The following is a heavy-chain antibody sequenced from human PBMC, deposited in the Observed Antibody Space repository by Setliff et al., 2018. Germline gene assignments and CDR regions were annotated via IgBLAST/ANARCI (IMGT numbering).Heavy chain of an antibody. CDR3: ARGGAAAQWFADY. Sequence: PGGSLRLSCAASGFTFSSYSLNWVRQAPGKGLEWVSSISSNSSYIYYADSVKGRFTISRDHAKNSLYLQMNSLRAEDTAVYYCARGGAAAQWFADYWGQGTLVTVSS. D-gene: IGHD6-13*01. CDR1: GFTFSSYS. CDR2: ISSNSSYI. V-gene: IGHV3-21*01. J-gene: IGHJ4*02.